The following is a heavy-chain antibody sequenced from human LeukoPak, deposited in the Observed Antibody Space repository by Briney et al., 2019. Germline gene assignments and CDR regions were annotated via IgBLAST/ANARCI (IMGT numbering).Heavy chain of an antibody. CDR1: GFIFSTFE. Sequence: PGGSLRLSCAASGFIFSTFEMNWVRQAPGKRPEWLSYINSGGTTVYYADSMKGRFTISRDNAKISLYLQMNSLRDEDTAVYYCARTLSAASPFDYWGQGTLVTVSS. V-gene: IGHV3-48*03. CDR2: INSGGTTV. J-gene: IGHJ4*02. D-gene: IGHD2-2*01. CDR3: ARTLSAASPFDY.